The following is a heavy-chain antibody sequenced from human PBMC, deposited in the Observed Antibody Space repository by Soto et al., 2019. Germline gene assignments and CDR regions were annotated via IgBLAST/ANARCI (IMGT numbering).Heavy chain of an antibody. V-gene: IGHV3-30-3*01. CDR1: GFTFSSYA. Sequence: QVQLVESGGGVVQPGRSLRLSCAASGFTFSSYAMHWVRQAPGKGLEWVAVISYDGSNKYYADSVKGRFTISRDNSKNTLYLQMNSLRAEDTAVYYCARNDWNYENYYYGMDVWGQGTTVTVSS. CDR2: ISYDGSNK. J-gene: IGHJ6*02. D-gene: IGHD1-7*01. CDR3: ARNDWNYENYYYGMDV.